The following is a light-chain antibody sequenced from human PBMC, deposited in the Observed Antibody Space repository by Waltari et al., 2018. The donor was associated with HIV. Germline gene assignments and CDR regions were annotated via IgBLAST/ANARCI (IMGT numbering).Light chain of an antibody. CDR1: QSISSY. J-gene: IGKJ2*01. CDR3: QQTYSIPYT. CDR2: AAS. V-gene: IGKV1-39*01. Sequence: DIQMTQSPSSLSASVGDIVTITCRASQSISSYFNWYQQKPGKAPKLLIYAASSLQSGVPSRFSGSGSGTDFTLTISSLQPEDFATYYCQQTYSIPYTFGQGTKLEIK.